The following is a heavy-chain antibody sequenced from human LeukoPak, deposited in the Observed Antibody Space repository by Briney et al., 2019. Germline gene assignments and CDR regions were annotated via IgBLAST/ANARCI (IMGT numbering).Heavy chain of an antibody. J-gene: IGHJ4*02. CDR2: INGDGSST. D-gene: IGHD3-9*01. V-gene: IGHV3-74*01. Sequence: GGSLRLSCAASGFTFSSYWMHWVRQAPGKGLVWVSHINGDGSSTSYADSEKGRFTISRDNAKHTLYLQMNSLRAEDTAVYYCAREVFSYDILTGYYTPPFDYWGQGTLVTVSS. CDR1: GFTFSSYW. CDR3: AREVFSYDILTGYYTPPFDY.